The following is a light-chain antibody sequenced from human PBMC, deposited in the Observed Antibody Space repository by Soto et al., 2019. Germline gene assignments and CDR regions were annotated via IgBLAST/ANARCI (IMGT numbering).Light chain of an antibody. CDR2: GAS. V-gene: IGKV3-20*01. J-gene: IGKJ1*01. Sequence: EIVMTQSPVTMSVSPGARATLSCRASQSVGGTFLAWYQQKSGQAPRLLIHGASNRATGIPDRFSGSGSGTDFTLTISRLEPEDFAVYYCQQYGGSPRTFGQGTKVDIK. CDR3: QQYGGSPRT. CDR1: QSVGGTF.